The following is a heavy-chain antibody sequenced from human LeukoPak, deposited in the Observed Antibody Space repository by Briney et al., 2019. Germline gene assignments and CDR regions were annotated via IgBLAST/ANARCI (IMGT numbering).Heavy chain of an antibody. V-gene: IGHV4-34*01. CDR2: INHSGST. Sequence: SETLSLTCAVYGGSFSGYYWSWIRQPPGKGLEWIGEINHSGSTHYNPSFKSRVTISVDTSKNQFSLKLSSVTAADTAVYYCARGEAVAAPFDYWGQGTLVTVSS. J-gene: IGHJ4*02. CDR1: GGSFSGYY. D-gene: IGHD6-19*01. CDR3: ARGEAVAAPFDY.